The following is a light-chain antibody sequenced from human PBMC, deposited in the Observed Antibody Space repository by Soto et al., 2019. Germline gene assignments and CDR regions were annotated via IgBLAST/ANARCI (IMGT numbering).Light chain of an antibody. CDR1: QSVSSN. V-gene: IGKV3-20*01. CDR2: GAS. J-gene: IGKJ5*01. Sequence: EIVMTQSPATLSVSPGERATLSCRASQSVSSNLAWYQQKPGQAPRLLIYGASGRATGIPDRFSGSGSGTDFTLTISRLEPEDFAVYYCQQYGSSPITFGQGTRLEIK. CDR3: QQYGSSPIT.